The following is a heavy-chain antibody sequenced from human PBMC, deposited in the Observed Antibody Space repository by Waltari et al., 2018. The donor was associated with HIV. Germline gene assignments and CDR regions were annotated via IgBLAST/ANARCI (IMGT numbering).Heavy chain of an antibody. CDR3: ARDRHYDILTGSYFDY. D-gene: IGHD3-9*01. J-gene: IGHJ4*02. Sequence: EVQLVEAGGGLVQPGGSLRSHCAASGFTLSRIWMRWVRRAPGEGLEWVANIELDGSERYYVDSVKGRFTISGDNAKNSLYLQMNSLRADDTAVYYWARDRHYDILTGSYFDYWGQGTLVTVSS. CDR2: IELDGSER. CDR1: GFTLSRIW. V-gene: IGHV3-7*01.